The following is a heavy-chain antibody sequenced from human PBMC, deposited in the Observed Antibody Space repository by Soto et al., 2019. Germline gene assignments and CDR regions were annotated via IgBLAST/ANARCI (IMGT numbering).Heavy chain of an antibody. J-gene: IGHJ4*02. CDR1: GYSITNGYY. Sequence: PSETLSLTCAVSGYSITNGYYWGWIRQPPGKGLEWIGSIYHSGNTYYNPSLKSRVTLSIDTSKNQSSLKLRSVTAADTAMYYCARVKLAGRGSFHDWGQGTLVTVSS. CDR2: IYHSGNT. V-gene: IGHV4-38-2*01. CDR3: ARVKLAGRGSFHD. D-gene: IGHD3-3*02.